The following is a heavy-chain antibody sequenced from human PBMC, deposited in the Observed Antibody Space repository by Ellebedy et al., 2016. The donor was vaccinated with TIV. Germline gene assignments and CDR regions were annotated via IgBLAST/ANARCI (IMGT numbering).Heavy chain of an antibody. CDR1: GYSFTRYW. Sequence: PGGSLRLSCKGSGYSFTRYWISWVRQMPGKGLEWMGRIDPSDSYTNYSPSFQGHVTISADQSISTAYLQWSSLKASDTAMYHCARHWYPTYSSSWYNDYWGQGTLVTVSS. CDR3: ARHWYPTYSSSWYNDY. J-gene: IGHJ4*02. CDR2: IDPSDSYT. V-gene: IGHV5-10-1*01. D-gene: IGHD6-13*01.